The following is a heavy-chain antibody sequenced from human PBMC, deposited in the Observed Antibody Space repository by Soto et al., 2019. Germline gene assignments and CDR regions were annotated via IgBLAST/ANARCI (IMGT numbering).Heavy chain of an antibody. V-gene: IGHV1-69*01. Sequence: QVQLVQSGAEVKKPGSSVKVSCKASGGTFSSYAISWVRQAPGQGLEWMGGIIPIFGTANYAQKFQGRVTITADESTSTAYMERSSLRSEDTAVYYCARGRAGGQLRYYYGMDVWGQGTKVTVSS. CDR2: IIPIFGTA. J-gene: IGHJ6*02. CDR1: GGTFSSYA. D-gene: IGHD6-6*01. CDR3: ARGRAGGQLRYYYGMDV.